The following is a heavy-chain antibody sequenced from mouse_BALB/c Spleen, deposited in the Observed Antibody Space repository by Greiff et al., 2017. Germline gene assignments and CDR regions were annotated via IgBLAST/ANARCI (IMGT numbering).Heavy chain of an antibody. CDR3: ARNEDYDDGFAY. D-gene: IGHD2-4*01. Sequence: VKLVESGPGLVQPSQSLSITCTVSGFSLTSYGVHWVRQSPGKGLEWLGVIWSGGSTDYNAAFISRLSISKDNSKSQVFFKMNSLQANDTAIYYCARNEDYDDGFAYWGQGTLVTVSA. J-gene: IGHJ3*01. V-gene: IGHV2-2*02. CDR1: GFSLTSYG. CDR2: IWSGGST.